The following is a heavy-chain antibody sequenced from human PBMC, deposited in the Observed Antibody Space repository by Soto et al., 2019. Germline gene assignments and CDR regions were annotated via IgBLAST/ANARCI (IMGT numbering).Heavy chain of an antibody. CDR3: ARGHYYYYYGMDV. J-gene: IGHJ6*02. CDR1: GFTFSSYG. CDR2: IWYDGSNK. V-gene: IGHV3-33*01. Sequence: QVQLVESGGGVVQPGRSLRLFCAASGFTFSSYGMHWVRQAPGKGLEWVAVIWYDGSNKYYADSVKGRFTISRDNSKNTLYLQMNSLRAEDTAVYYCARGHYYYYYGMDVWGQGTTVTVSS.